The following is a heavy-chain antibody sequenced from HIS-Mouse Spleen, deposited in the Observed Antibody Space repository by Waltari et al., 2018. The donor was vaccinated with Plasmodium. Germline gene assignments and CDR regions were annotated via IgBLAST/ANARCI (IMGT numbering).Heavy chain of an antibody. D-gene: IGHD3-9*01. CDR1: GLPFSSYS. CDR3: AREDILTGYYNDYWYFDL. V-gene: IGHV3-21*01. J-gene: IGHJ2*01. CDR2: ISSISSYI. Sequence: EVQLVESGGGLVKPGGSLRLSCAASGLPFSSYSMTWVRQAPGKGLEWVSAISSISSYIYYADSVKGRFTISRDNAKNSLYLQMNSLRAEDTAVYYCAREDILTGYYNDYWYFDLWGRGTLVTVSS.